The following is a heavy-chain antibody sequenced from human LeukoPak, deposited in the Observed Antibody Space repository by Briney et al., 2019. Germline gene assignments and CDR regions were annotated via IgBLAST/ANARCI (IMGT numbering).Heavy chain of an antibody. CDR2: IYYSGNT. Sequence: SETLSLTCTVSGVSISSSNSYWGWIRQPPGKGLEWIGSIYYSGNTYYNASLKSQVSISIDTSKNQFSLRLTSVTAADTAVYYCARSARLMKGVVEVTALDDWGQGTLVTVSS. D-gene: IGHD3-3*01. V-gene: IGHV4-39*01. CDR1: GVSISSSNSY. CDR3: ARSARLMKGVVEVTALDD. J-gene: IGHJ4*02.